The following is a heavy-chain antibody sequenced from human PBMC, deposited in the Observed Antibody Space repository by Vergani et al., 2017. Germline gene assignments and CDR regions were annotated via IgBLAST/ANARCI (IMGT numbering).Heavy chain of an antibody. D-gene: IGHD3-9*01. V-gene: IGHV4-39*02. CDR3: ARDLRDDIMIGPDNMPFDS. CDR2: ISSSGSP. CDR1: GDSISRSHYY. Sequence: QLQLQESGPGLVKPSETLSLSCRVSGDSISRSHYYWGFIRQPPGKGLEWIGSISSSGSPYYNPTLKSRLDFSVDTSKNLFSLRLKSVTAADTALYFCARDLRDDIMIGPDNMPFDSWGQGTLVTVSS. J-gene: IGHJ4*02.